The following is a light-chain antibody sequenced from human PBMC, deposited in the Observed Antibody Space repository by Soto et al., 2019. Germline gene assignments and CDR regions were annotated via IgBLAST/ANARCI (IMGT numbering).Light chain of an antibody. Sequence: DIQMTQSPSTLSASVGDRVTITCRASQSIDKYLAWYQQKPGKAPKLLISKASTLQSGVPSRFSGSGSGTEFTLTISSLQPDDFATYYCKQYNSYPVGTFGQGTKVELK. CDR1: QSIDKY. J-gene: IGKJ1*01. V-gene: IGKV1-5*03. CDR2: KAS. CDR3: KQYNSYPVGT.